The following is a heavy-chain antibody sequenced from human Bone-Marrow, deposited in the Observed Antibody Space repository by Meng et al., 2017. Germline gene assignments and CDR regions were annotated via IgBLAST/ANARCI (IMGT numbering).Heavy chain of an antibody. V-gene: IGHV3-74*01. Sequence: GGSLRLSCAASGFTFSSYWMHWVRQAPGKGLVWVSRINSDGSSTSYADSVKGRFTISRDNAKNTLYLQMNSLRAEDTAVYYCARDGYSSGWYGGYYYYYGMDVWGQGTTGTVSS. CDR3: ARDGYSSGWYGGYYYYYGMDV. J-gene: IGHJ6*02. D-gene: IGHD6-19*01. CDR1: GFTFSSYW. CDR2: INSDGSST.